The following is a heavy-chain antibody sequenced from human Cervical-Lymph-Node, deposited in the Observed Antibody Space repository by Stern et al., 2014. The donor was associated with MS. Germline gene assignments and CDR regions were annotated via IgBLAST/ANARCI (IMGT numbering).Heavy chain of an antibody. V-gene: IGHV1-69*14. Sequence: QDQLVQSGADVKKPGYSVRVSCTAYGGISWLRQAPGQGLEWMGGILRTVGTAHYTQRFQGRLTITANKSTNTTYMELSSLRSDDTAIYYCARGAGDNWFDPWGQGTLVSVSS. CDR1: GG. D-gene: IGHD3-10*01. CDR2: ILRTVGTA. CDR3: ARGAGDNWFDP. J-gene: IGHJ5*02.